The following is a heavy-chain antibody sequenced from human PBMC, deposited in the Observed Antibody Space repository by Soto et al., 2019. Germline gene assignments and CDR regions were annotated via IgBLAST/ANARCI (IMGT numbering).Heavy chain of an antibody. Sequence: QMQLVQSGAEVKKPGSSVKVSCKASGGTFSSYAISWVRQAPGQGLEWMGGIIPIFGTANYAQKFQGRVTITADESTSTAYMELSSLRSEDTAVYYCARGRSTSMVRGVIIYNWFDPWGQGTLVTVSS. D-gene: IGHD3-10*01. CDR2: IIPIFGTA. J-gene: IGHJ5*02. V-gene: IGHV1-69*01. CDR3: ARGRSTSMVRGVIIYNWFDP. CDR1: GGTFSSYA.